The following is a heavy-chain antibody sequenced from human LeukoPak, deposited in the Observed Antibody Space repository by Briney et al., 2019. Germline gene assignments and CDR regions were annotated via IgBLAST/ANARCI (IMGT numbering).Heavy chain of an antibody. D-gene: IGHD2-15*01. CDR3: AREYKMVIAAVNY. CDR1: GGTFSSYA. J-gene: IGHJ4*02. Sequence: SVKVSCKASGGTFSSYAISWVRQAPGQGLEWMGGIITIFGTANYAQKFEGRVRITADEYTSTAYMELSSLRSEDTAVYYCAREYKMVIAAVNYWGQGTLVTVSS. V-gene: IGHV1-69*13. CDR2: IITIFGTA.